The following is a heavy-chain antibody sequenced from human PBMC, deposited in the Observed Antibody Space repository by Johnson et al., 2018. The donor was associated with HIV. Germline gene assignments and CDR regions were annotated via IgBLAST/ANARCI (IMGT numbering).Heavy chain of an antibody. CDR1: GFTVSSNY. CDR2: INWNGGST. J-gene: IGHJ3*02. D-gene: IGHD3-10*01. V-gene: IGHV3-20*04. CDR3: ARVIMVRGVLDVFDI. Sequence: VQLVESGGGLIQPGGSLRLSCAASGFTVSSNYMSWVRQAPGKGLEWVSCINWNGGSTGYADSVKGRFTISRDNAKNSLYLQMNSLRAEDTAFYYCARVIMVRGVLDVFDIWGQGTMVTVSS.